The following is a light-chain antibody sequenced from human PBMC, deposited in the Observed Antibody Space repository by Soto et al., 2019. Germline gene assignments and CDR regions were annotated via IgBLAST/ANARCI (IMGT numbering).Light chain of an antibody. V-gene: IGKV3-11*01. CDR3: QQRSNGPPLT. CDR2: DAS. CDR1: QSVDNY. J-gene: IGKJ4*01. Sequence: EIVLTQSPDTLSLSPGERATLACRASQSVDNYLAWYQQRPGQAPRLLIYDASNRASGIPARFSGSGSGTGFTLTISSLEPEDVAVYYCQQRSNGPPLTFGGGTKVEIK.